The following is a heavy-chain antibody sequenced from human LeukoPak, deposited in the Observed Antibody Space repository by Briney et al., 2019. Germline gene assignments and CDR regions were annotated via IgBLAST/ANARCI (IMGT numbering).Heavy chain of an antibody. CDR1: GSTFSSYA. Sequence: GGSLRLSCAASGSTFSSYAMSWVRQAPGKGPEWVSAISGSGGSTYYADSVKGRFTISRDNSKNTLYLQMNSLRAEDTAVYYCAKGYDFWSGYYEWTDWGQGTLVTVSS. CDR2: ISGSGGST. CDR3: AKGYDFWSGYYEWTD. J-gene: IGHJ4*02. D-gene: IGHD3-3*01. V-gene: IGHV3-23*01.